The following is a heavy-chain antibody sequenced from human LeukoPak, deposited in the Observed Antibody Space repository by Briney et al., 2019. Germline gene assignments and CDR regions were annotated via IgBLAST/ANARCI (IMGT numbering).Heavy chain of an antibody. CDR3: ARWSVATITNGQFDP. CDR1: GGTFSSYA. J-gene: IGHJ5*02. V-gene: IGHV1-69*04. D-gene: IGHD5-12*01. Sequence: SVKVSCKASGGTFSSYAISWVRQAPGQGLEWMGRIIPILGIANYAQKFQGRVTITADKSTSTAYMELSSLRSEDMAVYYCARWSVATITNGQFDPWGQGTLVTVSS. CDR2: IIPILGIA.